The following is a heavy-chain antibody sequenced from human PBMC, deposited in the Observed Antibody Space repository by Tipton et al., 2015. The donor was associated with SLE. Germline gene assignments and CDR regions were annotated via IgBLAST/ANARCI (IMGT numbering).Heavy chain of an antibody. CDR3: ARARDYSSSWYIRGYFDL. V-gene: IGHV4-39*07. Sequence: TLSLTCTVSGGSISSSSYYWGWIRQPPGKGLEWIGSIYYSGSTYYNPSLKSRVTISVDTSKNQFSLKLSSVTAADTAVYYCARARDYSSSWYIRGYFDLWGRGTLVTVSS. CDR2: IYYSGST. CDR1: GGSISSSSYY. D-gene: IGHD6-13*01. J-gene: IGHJ2*01.